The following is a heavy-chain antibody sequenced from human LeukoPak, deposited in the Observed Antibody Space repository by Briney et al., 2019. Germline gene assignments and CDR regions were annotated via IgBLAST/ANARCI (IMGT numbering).Heavy chain of an antibody. J-gene: IGHJ4*02. V-gene: IGHV1-2*02. D-gene: IGHD3-22*01. CDR3: AGGEYYDSSGYLDY. Sequence: GASVKVSCKASGYTFTGYYMHWVRQAPGQGLEWMGWINPNSGGTNYAQKFQGRVTMIRDTSISTAYMELSRLRSDDTAVYYCAGGEYYDSSGYLDYWGQGTLVTVSS. CDR2: INPNSGGT. CDR1: GYTFTGYY.